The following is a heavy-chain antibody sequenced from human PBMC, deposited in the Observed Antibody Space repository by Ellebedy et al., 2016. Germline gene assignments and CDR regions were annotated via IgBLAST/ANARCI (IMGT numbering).Heavy chain of an antibody. J-gene: IGHJ4*02. D-gene: IGHD1-14*01. CDR1: GFTFSRYA. Sequence: GESLKISCAASGFTFSRYAMSWVRQAPGKGLEWVSATSGSGGSTYYADSVKGRFTISRDNSKNTLYLQMNSLRTDDTAVYYCARDCTTYLRSGNFDFWGQGTLVTVSS. V-gene: IGHV3-23*01. CDR3: ARDCTTYLRSGNFDF. CDR2: TSGSGGST.